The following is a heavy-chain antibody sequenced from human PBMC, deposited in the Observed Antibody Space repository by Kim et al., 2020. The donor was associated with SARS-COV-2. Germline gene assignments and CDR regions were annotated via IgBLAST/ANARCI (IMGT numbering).Heavy chain of an antibody. Sequence: GGSLRLSCAASGFTFSSYEMNWVRQAPGKGLEWVSYISSSGSTIYYADSVKGRFTISRGNAKNSLYLQMNSLRAEDTAVYYCARQDSPRERGYYYYYGMDVWGQGTTVTVSS. CDR1: GFTFSSYE. J-gene: IGHJ6*02. CDR2: ISSSGSTI. V-gene: IGHV3-48*03. D-gene: IGHD2-15*01. CDR3: ARQDSPRERGYYYYYGMDV.